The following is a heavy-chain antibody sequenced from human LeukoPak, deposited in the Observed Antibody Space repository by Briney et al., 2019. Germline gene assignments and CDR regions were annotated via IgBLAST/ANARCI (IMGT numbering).Heavy chain of an antibody. CDR2: ISWNGDIT. Sequence: GGSLRLSCAASGFDFHNYMMHWVRQAPGKGLEWVSEISWNGDITGYADSVKGRFLISRDNARRSLYLQMNSLRLEDTAFYYCASTYGSGSYLHSWGPGTLVTVSS. CDR1: GFDFHNYM. D-gene: IGHD3-10*01. CDR3: ASTYGSGSYLHS. J-gene: IGHJ4*02. V-gene: IGHV3-9*01.